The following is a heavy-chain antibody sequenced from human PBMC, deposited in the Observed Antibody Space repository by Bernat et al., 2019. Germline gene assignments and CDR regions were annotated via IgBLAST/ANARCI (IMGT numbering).Heavy chain of an antibody. Sequence: QVQLQESGPGLVKPSETLSLTCTVSGGSISSYYWSWIRQPPGKGLEWIGYIYYSGSTNYNPSLKSRVTISVDTSQNQFSLKLSSVTAADTAVYYCARHGAGGMVRGVIQHWGQGTLVTVSS. J-gene: IGHJ1*01. V-gene: IGHV4-59*08. D-gene: IGHD3-10*01. CDR1: GGSISSYY. CDR3: ARHGAGGMVRGVIQH. CDR2: IYYSGST.